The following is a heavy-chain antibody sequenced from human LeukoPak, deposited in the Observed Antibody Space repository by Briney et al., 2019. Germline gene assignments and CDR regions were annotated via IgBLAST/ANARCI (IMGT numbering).Heavy chain of an antibody. D-gene: IGHD3-10*01. CDR1: GGSFSGYC. CDR2: INHSGST. CDR3: ASTSGSEHFNWFDP. V-gene: IGHV4-34*01. Sequence: SETLSLTCAVYGGSFSGYCWSWIRQPPGKGLEWIGEINHSGSTNYNPSLKSRVTISVDTSKNQFSLKLSSVTAADTAVYYCASTSGSEHFNWFDPWGQGTLVTVSS. J-gene: IGHJ5*02.